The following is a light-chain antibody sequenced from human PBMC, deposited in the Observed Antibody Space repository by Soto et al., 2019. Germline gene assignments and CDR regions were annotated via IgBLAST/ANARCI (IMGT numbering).Light chain of an antibody. CDR1: QRVSARY. CDR2: GAS. Sequence: IVLTQSPGALSLSPGERATVSCRASQRVSARYLAWYQQKPGQAPRLLIYGASSRATGIPDRFSGSGSGTDFTLTISRLEPEDFAVYYCQQYGSSGTFGQGTTVDIK. V-gene: IGKV3-20*01. CDR3: QQYGSSGT. J-gene: IGKJ1*01.